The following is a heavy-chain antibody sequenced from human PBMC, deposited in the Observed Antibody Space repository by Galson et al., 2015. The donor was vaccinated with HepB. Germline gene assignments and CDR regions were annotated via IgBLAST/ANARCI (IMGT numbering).Heavy chain of an antibody. CDR2: INPEGTEG. V-gene: IGHV3-7*03. CDR3: ARWNFAYDY. D-gene: IGHD3-16*01. J-gene: IGHJ4*02. Sequence: SLRLSCAVSFFNFNLFGMSWVRQAPGKGLEWVANINPEGTEGSYLESVKGRFTIFRDNDKNSVYLQMNSLRAEDTALYYCARWNFAYDYWGQGTRVTVSS. CDR1: FFNFNLFG.